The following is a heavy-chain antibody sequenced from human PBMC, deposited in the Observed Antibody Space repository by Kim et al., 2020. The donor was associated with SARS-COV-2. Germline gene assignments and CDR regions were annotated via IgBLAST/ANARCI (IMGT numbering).Heavy chain of an antibody. CDR3: ARGDDYGDYDPLPIDY. V-gene: IGHV1-18*01. CDR1: GYTFTSYG. Sequence: ASVKVSCKASGYTFTSYGISWVRQAPGQGLEWMGWISAYNGNTNYAQKLQGRVTMTTDTSTSTAYMELRSLRSDDTAVYYCARGDDYGDYDPLPIDYWGQGTLVTVSS. CDR2: ISAYNGNT. D-gene: IGHD4-17*01. J-gene: IGHJ4*02.